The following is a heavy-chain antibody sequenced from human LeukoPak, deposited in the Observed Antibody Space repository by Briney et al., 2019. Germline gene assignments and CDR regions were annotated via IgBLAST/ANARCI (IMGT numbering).Heavy chain of an antibody. D-gene: IGHD6-19*01. J-gene: IGHJ4*02. CDR1: GFTFSSYG. V-gene: IGHV3-30*18. CDR2: ISYDGTNK. CDR3: AKEEYTGWYFDS. Sequence: GGSLRLSCAASGFTFSSYGMHWVRQTPDKGLEWVALISYDGTNKDYPDSVKGRFIISRDNSKNTLYLQLNSLKPEDTAVYYCAKEEYTGWYFDSWGQGTLVTVSS.